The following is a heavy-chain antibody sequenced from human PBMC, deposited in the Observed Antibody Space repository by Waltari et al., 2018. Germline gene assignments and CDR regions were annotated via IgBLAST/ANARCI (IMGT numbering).Heavy chain of an antibody. CDR2: IYHTGSS. V-gene: IGHV4-38-2*02. J-gene: IGHJ4*02. D-gene: IGHD6-25*01. CDR1: AHSVTNDFY. Sequence: QVQLRESGPGLVRSSEPLSLPCTVPAHSVTNDFYWAWIRQSPGGGLEWIASIYHTGSSHYNSSLKSRVSISTDMSTKQFFLTLTHLTAADTAVYYCAEEGNTTAGLFDSWGQGTLVTVSS. CDR3: AEEGNTTAGLFDS.